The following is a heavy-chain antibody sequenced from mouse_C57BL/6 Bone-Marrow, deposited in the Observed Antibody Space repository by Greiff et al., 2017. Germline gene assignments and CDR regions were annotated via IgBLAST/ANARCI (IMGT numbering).Heavy chain of an antibody. CDR1: GFSLTSYG. D-gene: IGHD1-1*01. J-gene: IGHJ2*01. CDR2: IWRGGST. V-gene: IGHV2-2*01. CDR3: ARNNYGSTFFDY. Sequence: QVQLQQSGPGLAQPSQCLSITCTASGFSLTSYGVHWVRQSPGKGLEWLGVIWRGGSTDYNAAFLSILSISKDDSKSQVFFKMNSLQADDTAIYYCARNNYGSTFFDYWGQGTTLTVSS.